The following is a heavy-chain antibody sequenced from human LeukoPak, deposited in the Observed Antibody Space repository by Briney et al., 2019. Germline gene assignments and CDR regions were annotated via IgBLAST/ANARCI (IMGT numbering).Heavy chain of an antibody. Sequence: GGSLRLSCATSDFDFTSHAMTWARQAPGKGLEWVSAISISGTKTYYGDSVKGRFIISRDNSKNTLNLQMNSLRVEDTAIYYCANEIRPNDYWGRGTLVTVAS. V-gene: IGHV3-23*01. D-gene: IGHD4-17*01. J-gene: IGHJ4*02. CDR2: ISISGTKT. CDR1: DFDFTSHA. CDR3: ANEIRPNDY.